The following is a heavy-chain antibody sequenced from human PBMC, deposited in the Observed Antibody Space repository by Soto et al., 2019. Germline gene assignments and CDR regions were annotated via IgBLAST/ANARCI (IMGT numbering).Heavy chain of an antibody. Sequence: EVQLVESGGGLVQPGGSLRLSCAASGFTFSSYWMSWVRQAPGKGLEWVANIKQDGSEKYYVDSVKGRFTIFRDNAKNTLYLQMNSLRAEDTAVYYCARVQDGDYVTDAFDIWGQGTMVTVSS. CDR1: GFTFSSYW. CDR2: IKQDGSEK. D-gene: IGHD4-17*01. V-gene: IGHV3-7*04. J-gene: IGHJ3*02. CDR3: ARVQDGDYVTDAFDI.